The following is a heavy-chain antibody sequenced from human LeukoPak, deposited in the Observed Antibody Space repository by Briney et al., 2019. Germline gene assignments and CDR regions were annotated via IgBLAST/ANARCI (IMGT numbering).Heavy chain of an antibody. J-gene: IGHJ4*02. V-gene: IGHV4-31*03. CDR2: IYYSGST. D-gene: IGHD5-18*01. Sequence: SETLSLTCTVSGGSISSGGYYWSWIRQHPGKGPEWIGYIYYSGSTYYNPSLKSRVTISVDTSKNQFSLKLSSVTAADTAVYYCARSGQLWSPDYWGQGTLVTVSS. CDR3: ARSGQLWSPDY. CDR1: GGSISSGGYY.